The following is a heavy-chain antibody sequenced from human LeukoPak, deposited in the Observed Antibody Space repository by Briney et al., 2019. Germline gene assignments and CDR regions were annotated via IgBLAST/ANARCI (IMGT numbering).Heavy chain of an antibody. V-gene: IGHV3-53*04. J-gene: IGHJ4*02. CDR2: IYSGGST. Sequence: PGRSLRLSCAASGFTVSSNYMMWVRQAPGKGLEWVSVIYSGGSTYYADSVKGRFTISRHNSKNTVYLQMNSLRAEDTAVYYCATEGSSVWGSLDYWGQGTWVTVSS. CDR1: GFTVSSNY. D-gene: IGHD6-19*01. CDR3: ATEGSSVWGSLDY.